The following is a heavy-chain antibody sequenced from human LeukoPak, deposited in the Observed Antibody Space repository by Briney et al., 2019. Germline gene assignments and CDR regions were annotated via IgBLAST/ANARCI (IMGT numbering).Heavy chain of an antibody. Sequence: PSETLSLTCAVYGGSFSGYYWSWIRQPPGKGLEWIGEINHSGSTNYNPPLKSRVTISVDTSKNQFSLKLSSVTAADTAVYYCARGRAIDAFDIWGQGTMVTVSS. CDR2: INHSGST. J-gene: IGHJ3*02. CDR3: ARGRAIDAFDI. CDR1: GGSFSGYY. D-gene: IGHD2-2*01. V-gene: IGHV4-34*01.